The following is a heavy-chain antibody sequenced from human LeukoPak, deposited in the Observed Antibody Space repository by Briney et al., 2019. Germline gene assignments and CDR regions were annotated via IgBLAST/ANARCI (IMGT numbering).Heavy chain of an antibody. CDR1: GFTFDDYA. CDR3: ARDQWWFGESDAFDI. V-gene: IGHV3-9*01. J-gene: IGHJ3*02. CDR2: ISWNSGSI. Sequence: GRSLRLSCAASGFTFDDYAMHWVRQAPGKGLEWVSGISWNSGSIGYADSVKGRFTISRDNAKNSVYLQMNSLRVEDTAVYFCARDQWWFGESDAFDIWGQGTMVTVSS. D-gene: IGHD3-10*01.